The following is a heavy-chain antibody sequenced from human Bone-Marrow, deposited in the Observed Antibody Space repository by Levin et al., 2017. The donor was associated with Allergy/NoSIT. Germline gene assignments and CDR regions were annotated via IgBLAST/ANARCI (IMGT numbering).Heavy chain of an antibody. CDR3: ARVALPRYCTSTSCSDSVYYFDY. Sequence: GGSLRLSCAASGFTFSSYDMHWVRQATGRGLEWVSAIGTAADSYYSGSVKGRFTVSRDNAKNSFYLQMNSLRAGDTAVYYCARVALPRYCTSTSCSDSVYYFDYWGQGTLVTVSS. CDR2: IGTAADS. V-gene: IGHV3-13*04. CDR1: GFTFSSYD. D-gene: IGHD2-2*01. J-gene: IGHJ4*02.